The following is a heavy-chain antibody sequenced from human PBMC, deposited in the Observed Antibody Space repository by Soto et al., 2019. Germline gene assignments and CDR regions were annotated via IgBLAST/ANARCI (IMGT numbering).Heavy chain of an antibody. CDR2: ISTDESST. CDR3: ARDNWNSY. Sequence: HPGGSLRLSCVASGFTFSNYWMHWVRQAPGKGLVWVSRISTDESSTNYADSVTGRFTISRDNAMNTLYLQMNSLRAEDTAVYYCARDNWNSYWGQGTLVTVSS. V-gene: IGHV3-74*01. J-gene: IGHJ4*02. CDR1: GFTFSNYW. D-gene: IGHD1-7*01.